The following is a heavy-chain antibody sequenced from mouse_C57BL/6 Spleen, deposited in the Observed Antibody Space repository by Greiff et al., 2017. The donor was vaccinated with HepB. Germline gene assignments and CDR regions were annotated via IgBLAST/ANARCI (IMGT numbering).Heavy chain of an antibody. CDR3: ARSSIYYYGSSLAWFAY. Sequence: QVQLQQSGAELMKPGASVKLSCKATGYTFTGYWIEWVKQRPGHGLEWIGEILPGSGSTNYNEKFKGKATFTADTSSNTAYMQISSLTTEDSAIYYCARSSIYYYGSSLAWFAYWGQGTLVTVSA. CDR2: ILPGSGST. CDR1: GYTFTGYW. D-gene: IGHD1-1*01. J-gene: IGHJ3*01. V-gene: IGHV1-9*01.